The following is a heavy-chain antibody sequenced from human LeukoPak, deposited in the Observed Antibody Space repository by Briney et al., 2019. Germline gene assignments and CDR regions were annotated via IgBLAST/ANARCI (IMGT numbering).Heavy chain of an antibody. Sequence: PSETLSLTCAVYGGSFSGYYWSWIRQPPGKGLEWIGEINHSGSTNYNPSLKSRVTISVDTSKNQFSLKLSSVTAADTAVYYCARSRSPYYYYCMDVWGKGTTVTVSS. CDR2: INHSGST. CDR3: ARSRSPYYYYCMDV. D-gene: IGHD4-17*01. V-gene: IGHV4-34*01. J-gene: IGHJ6*03. CDR1: GGSFSGYY.